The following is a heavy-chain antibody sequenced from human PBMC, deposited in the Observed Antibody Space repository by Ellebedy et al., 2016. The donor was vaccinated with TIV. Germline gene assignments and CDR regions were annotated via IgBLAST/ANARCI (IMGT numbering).Heavy chain of an antibody. J-gene: IGHJ4*02. V-gene: IGHV3-7*01. CDR2: IKQDGSEK. D-gene: IGHD6-19*01. CDR1: GFTFSNYW. CDR3: ARDQWLGRAYYFDS. Sequence: GGSLRLSCAASGFTFSNYWMSWVRQAPGKGLEWVANIKQDGSEKYHVDSVKGRFSISRDNGRNSLFLQMNSLSPEDTAVYYCARDQWLGRAYYFDSWGQGTLVTVSS.